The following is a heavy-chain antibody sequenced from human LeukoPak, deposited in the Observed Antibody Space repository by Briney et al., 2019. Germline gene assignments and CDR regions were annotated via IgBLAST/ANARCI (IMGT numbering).Heavy chain of an antibody. CDR2: ISYDGSNK. CDR3: ARDLRGYSYGLFDY. CDR1: GFTFSSYA. Sequence: GGSLGLSCAASGFTFSSYAMHWVRQAPGKGLEWVAVISYDGSNKYYADSVKGRFTISRDNSKNTLYLQMNSLRAEDTAVYYCARDLRGYSYGLFDYWGQGTLVTVSS. J-gene: IGHJ4*02. D-gene: IGHD5-18*01. V-gene: IGHV3-30-3*01.